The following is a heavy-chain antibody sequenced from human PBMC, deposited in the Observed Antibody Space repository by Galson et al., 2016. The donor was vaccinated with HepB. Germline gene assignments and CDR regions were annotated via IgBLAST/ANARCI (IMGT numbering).Heavy chain of an antibody. D-gene: IGHD6-6*01. J-gene: IGHJ4*02. Sequence: SVKVSCKASGYTFIDYYMHWVRQTPGQGLEWMGWINPRTGGTNYAQKFQGRVTMTRDTSVGTAYMDLSNLQSDDTAVYRCARGFSSSHFPHFDFWGQGSLVNV. CDR2: INPRTGGT. CDR1: GYTFIDYY. V-gene: IGHV1-2*02. CDR3: ARGFSSSHFPHFDF.